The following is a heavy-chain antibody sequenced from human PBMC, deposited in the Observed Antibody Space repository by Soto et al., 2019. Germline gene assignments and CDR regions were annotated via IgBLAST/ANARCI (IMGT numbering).Heavy chain of an antibody. CDR3: ATSGWFGPFWD. D-gene: IGHD3-10*01. Sequence: GGSLRLSCAVSDFTLTNTWMNWVRQAPGRGLEWVGRIKGKTDGGSTYYAAPVKGRVAISRDDSKNMVFLQIDSLKIEDTAVYFCATSGWFGPFWDWGRGTLVTVSS. CDR1: DFTLTNTW. J-gene: IGHJ4*02. V-gene: IGHV3-15*07. CDR2: IKGKTDGGST.